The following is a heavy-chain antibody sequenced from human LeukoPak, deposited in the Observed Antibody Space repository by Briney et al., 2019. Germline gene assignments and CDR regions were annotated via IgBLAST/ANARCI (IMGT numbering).Heavy chain of an antibody. CDR1: GLTFSDYY. CDR3: ALHSSSWTIDS. Sequence: GGSLRLSCAVSGLTFSDYYMSWIRQAPGRGLEWVSYISSSSTYTKYADSVKGRVTISRDNAKNSLYLQMNSLRAEDTAVYYCALHSSSWTIDSWGQGTLVTVSS. CDR2: ISSSSTYT. D-gene: IGHD6-13*01. J-gene: IGHJ4*02. V-gene: IGHV3-11*06.